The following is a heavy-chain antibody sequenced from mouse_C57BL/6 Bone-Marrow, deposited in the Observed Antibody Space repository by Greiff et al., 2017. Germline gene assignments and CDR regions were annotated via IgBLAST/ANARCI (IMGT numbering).Heavy chain of an antibody. J-gene: IGHJ2*01. D-gene: IGHD2-4*01. CDR3: ARDGGLRPFDY. V-gene: IGHV1-53*01. Sequence: QVQLQQPGTELVKPGASVKLSCKASGYTFTSYWMHWVKQRPGQGLEWIGNINPSNGGTNYNEKFKSKATLTVDKSSSTAYMQISSLTSEDSAVYFCARDGGLRPFDYWGQGTTLTVSS. CDR2: INPSNGGT. CDR1: GYTFTSYW.